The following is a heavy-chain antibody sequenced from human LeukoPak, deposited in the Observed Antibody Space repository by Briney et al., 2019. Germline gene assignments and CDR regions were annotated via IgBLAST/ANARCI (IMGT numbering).Heavy chain of an antibody. CDR2: ISSSSSYI. V-gene: IGHV3-21*01. D-gene: IGHD2-2*01. Sequence: GGSLRLSCAASGFTFSSYSMNWVRQAPGKGLEWVSSISSSSSYIYYADSVKGRFTISRDNAKNSLYLQMNSLRAEDAAMYYCAREGYCSSTSCYRSYYYGMDVWGQGTTVTVSS. CDR3: AREGYCSSTSCYRSYYYGMDV. J-gene: IGHJ6*02. CDR1: GFTFSSYS.